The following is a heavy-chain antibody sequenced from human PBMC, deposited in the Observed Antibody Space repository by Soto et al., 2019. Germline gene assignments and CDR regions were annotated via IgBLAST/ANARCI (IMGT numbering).Heavy chain of an antibody. CDR2: ISAYNGNT. J-gene: IGHJ5*02. CDR3: ASLYSSGWYNWFDP. D-gene: IGHD6-19*01. V-gene: IGHV1-18*01. CDR1: GYTFTSYG. Sequence: ASVKVSCKASGYTFTSYGISWVRQAPGQGLEWMGWISAYNGNTNYAQKLQGRVTMTTDTSTSTAYMELRSLRSDDTAVYYCASLYSSGWYNWFDPWGQGTLVTVSS.